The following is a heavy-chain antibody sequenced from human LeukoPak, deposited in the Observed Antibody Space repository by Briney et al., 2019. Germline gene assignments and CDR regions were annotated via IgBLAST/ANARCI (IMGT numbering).Heavy chain of an antibody. CDR1: GFTFSSYA. CDR3: AKGHRNYYDSSGPFDY. Sequence: GGSLRLSCAASGFTFSSYAMSWVRQAPGKGLEWVSAISDSGGSTYYADSVKGRFTISRDNSKNTLYLQMNSLRAEDTALYYCAKGHRNYYDSSGPFDYWGQGTLVTVSS. CDR2: ISDSGGST. V-gene: IGHV3-23*01. J-gene: IGHJ4*02. D-gene: IGHD3-22*01.